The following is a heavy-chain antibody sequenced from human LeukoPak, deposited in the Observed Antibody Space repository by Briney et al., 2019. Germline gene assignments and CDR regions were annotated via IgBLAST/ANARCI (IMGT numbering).Heavy chain of an antibody. CDR3: ARDTMVTSAFDI. CDR1: GGSFSSYS. CDR2: IIEKGNA. Sequence: PSETLSLTCALYGGSFSSYSWSWTWIRQTPEKGLEWIGEIIEKGNANYNPSLKSRVTIDLDTSKNQFSLKLSSVTAADTAVYYCARDTMVTSAFDIWGQGTMVTVSS. V-gene: IGHV4-34*12. J-gene: IGHJ3*02. D-gene: IGHD5-18*01.